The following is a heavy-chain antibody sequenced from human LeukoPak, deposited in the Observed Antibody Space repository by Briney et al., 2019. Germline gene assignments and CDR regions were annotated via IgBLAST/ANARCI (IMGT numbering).Heavy chain of an antibody. J-gene: IGHJ4*02. V-gene: IGHV3-15*01. Sequence: GGSLRLSCAASGFTFSNAWMSWVRQAPGKGLEWVGRIKSKTDGGTTDYAAPVKGRFTISRDDSKNTLYLQMNSLKTKDTAVYYCTTDLPTVTTGYLDYWGQGTLVTVSS. CDR1: GFTFSNAW. CDR3: TTDLPTVTTGYLDY. D-gene: IGHD4-17*01. CDR2: IKSKTDGGTT.